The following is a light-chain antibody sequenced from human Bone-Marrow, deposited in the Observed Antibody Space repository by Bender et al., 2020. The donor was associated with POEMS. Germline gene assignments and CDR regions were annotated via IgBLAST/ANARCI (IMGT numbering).Light chain of an antibody. CDR1: SGDVGGYNY. CDR2: AVT. J-gene: IGLJ1*01. CDR3: CSYADSSTLV. Sequence: QSALTQPPSASGSPGQSVTISCTGTSGDVGGYNYVAWYQQHPGKAPKLMIYAVTKRPSGVSTRFSGSKSGNTASLTISGLQAEDEADYYCCSYADSSTLVLGTGTKVTVL. V-gene: IGLV2-23*02.